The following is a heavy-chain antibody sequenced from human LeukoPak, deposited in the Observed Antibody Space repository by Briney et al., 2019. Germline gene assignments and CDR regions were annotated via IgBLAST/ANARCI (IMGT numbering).Heavy chain of an antibody. CDR3: AKGLLAAGDYYYGMDV. Sequence: PGGSLRLSCAASGFTFSSYGMHWVRQAPGKGLEWVAVISYDGSNKYYADSVKGRFTISRDNSKNTLCLQMNSLRAEDTAVYYCAKGLLAAGDYYYGMDVWGQGTTVTVSS. D-gene: IGHD6-13*01. V-gene: IGHV3-30*18. CDR1: GFTFSSYG. CDR2: ISYDGSNK. J-gene: IGHJ6*02.